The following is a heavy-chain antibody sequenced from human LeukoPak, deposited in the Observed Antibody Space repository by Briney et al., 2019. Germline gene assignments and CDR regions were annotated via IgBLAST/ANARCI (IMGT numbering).Heavy chain of an antibody. CDR1: AFTFSTYA. V-gene: IGHV3-23*01. CDR2: ISASGSTS. CDR3: AKSGSSNPYYFDY. D-gene: IGHD6-13*01. J-gene: IGHJ4*02. Sequence: PGGSLRLSCAASAFTFSTYAISWVRRSPGKGLEWFSGISASGSTSYYADSVKGRFTTSRDNSKNTLYLQMNSLRAEDTAVYFCAKSGSSNPYYFDYWGQGTLVTVSS.